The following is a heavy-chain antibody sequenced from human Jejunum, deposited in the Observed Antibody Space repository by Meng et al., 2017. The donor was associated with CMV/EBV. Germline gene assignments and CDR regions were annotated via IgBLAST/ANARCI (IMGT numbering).Heavy chain of an antibody. CDR2: VNPNSGKT. CDR1: GYPFTNYD. J-gene: IGHJ5*01. V-gene: IGHV1-8*01. Sequence: KASCKASGYPFTNYDLYWVRQATGQGPEWMGWVNPNSGKTGYAQKFQGRLIMSRNSSIDTAYMELSSLRSDDTAVYYCARRRNWFDSWGQGTLVTVSS. CDR3: ARRRNWFDS.